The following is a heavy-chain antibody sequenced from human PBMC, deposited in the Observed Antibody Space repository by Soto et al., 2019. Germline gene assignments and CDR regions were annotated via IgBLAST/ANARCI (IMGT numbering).Heavy chain of an antibody. Sequence: QVQLQQWGAGLLKPSETLSLTCAIYGGSFSNNYWSWIRQSPGKGLEWIAEINRSGNTNYNPSLKSRVTISVDTSKNQFSLNLASVTAADTAVYYCARSRIVTGPNWAFDIWGQGTMVTVSS. CDR3: ARSRIVTGPNWAFDI. CDR1: GGSFSNNY. V-gene: IGHV4-34*02. D-gene: IGHD3-9*01. J-gene: IGHJ3*02. CDR2: INRSGNT.